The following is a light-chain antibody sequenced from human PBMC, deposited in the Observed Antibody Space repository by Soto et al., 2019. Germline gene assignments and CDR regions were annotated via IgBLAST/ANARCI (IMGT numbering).Light chain of an antibody. CDR3: HQYYTLPLT. J-gene: IGKJ4*01. V-gene: IGKV4-1*01. CDR1: QSVLYDFNNKNY. Sequence: DIVMTQSPDFLGVSLGERATINCQSNQSVLYDFNNKNYLAWYQQKPGQPLKKIIHWGSVRYYGVTDRFSGSGSEKDFPPTISGLKVEDVGVYYCHQYYTLPLTFGGGTKGDIK. CDR2: WGS.